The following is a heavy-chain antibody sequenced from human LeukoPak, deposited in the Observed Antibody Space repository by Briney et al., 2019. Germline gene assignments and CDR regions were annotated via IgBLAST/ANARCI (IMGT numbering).Heavy chain of an antibody. CDR1: GASISGDY. Sequence: MSSETPSLTCTVSGASISGDYWSWIRQPPGEGLEWIGYIYYSGSTYYNPSLKSRVTISVDTSKNQFSLKLSSVTAADTVVYYCARDEGGSYGFDYWGQGTLVTVSS. CDR2: IYYSGST. V-gene: IGHV4-30-4*01. CDR3: ARDEGGSYGFDY. D-gene: IGHD1-26*01. J-gene: IGHJ4*02.